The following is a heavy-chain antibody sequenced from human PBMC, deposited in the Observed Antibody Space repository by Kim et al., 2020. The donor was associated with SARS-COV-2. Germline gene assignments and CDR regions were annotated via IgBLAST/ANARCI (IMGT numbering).Heavy chain of an antibody. CDR3: ASLGIHSGSYSDY. J-gene: IGHJ4*02. CDR1: GGSISSYY. Sequence: SETLSLTCTVSGGSISSYYWSWIRQPPGKGLEWIGYIYYSGSTNYNPSLKSRVTISVDTSKNQFSLKLSSVTAADTAVYYCASLGIHSGSYSDYWGQGTLVTVSS. V-gene: IGHV4-59*01. CDR2: IYYSGST. D-gene: IGHD1-26*01.